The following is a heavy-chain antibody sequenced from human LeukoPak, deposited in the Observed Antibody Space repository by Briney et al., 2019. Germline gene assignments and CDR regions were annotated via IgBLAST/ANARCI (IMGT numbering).Heavy chain of an antibody. CDR1: GGSISSYY. Sequence: KPSETLSRTRTVSGGSISSYYWSWIRQPPGKGLEWIGYIYYSGSTNYNPSLKSRVTISVDTSKKQFSLKPSSVTAADTAVYYCARVSGCSGGSCYSPSYYYYYYMDVWGKGTTVTVSS. V-gene: IGHV4-59*01. J-gene: IGHJ6*03. CDR3: ARVSGCSGGSCYSPSYYYYYYMDV. CDR2: IYYSGST. D-gene: IGHD2-15*01.